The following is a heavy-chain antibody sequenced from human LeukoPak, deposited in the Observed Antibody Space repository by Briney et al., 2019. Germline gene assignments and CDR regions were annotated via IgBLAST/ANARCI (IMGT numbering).Heavy chain of an antibody. CDR2: ITNSGNSI. CDR3: ARAYLDAFDI. Sequence: GGSLRLSCAASGFTFSHYYMSWIRQAPGKGLEWVSYITNSGNSIFYADSVKGRFTISRDNAKNSLYLQMNSLRAEDTAVYYCARAYLDAFDIRGQGTMVTVSS. J-gene: IGHJ3*02. CDR1: GFTFSHYY. V-gene: IGHV3-11*04.